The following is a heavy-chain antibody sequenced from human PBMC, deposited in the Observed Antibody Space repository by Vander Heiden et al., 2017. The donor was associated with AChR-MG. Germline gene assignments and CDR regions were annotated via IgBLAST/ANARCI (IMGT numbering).Heavy chain of an antibody. CDR3: ARERDYYDSSGSFDY. CDR2: IIPIFGTA. V-gene: IGHV1-69*01. Sequence: VQLVQSGAEAKKPGSSVKVSCKASGGTFSSYAISGVRQAPGQGLEWMGGIIPIFGTANYAQKFQGRVTITADESTSTAYMELSSLRSEDTAVYYCARERDYYDSSGSFDYWGQGTLVTVSS. D-gene: IGHD3-22*01. J-gene: IGHJ4*02. CDR1: GGTFSSYA.